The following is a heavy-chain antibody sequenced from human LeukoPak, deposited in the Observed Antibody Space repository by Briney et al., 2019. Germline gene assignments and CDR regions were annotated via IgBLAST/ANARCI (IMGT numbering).Heavy chain of an antibody. CDR3: AKDAPPRYYYDSSGLATTNWFDP. CDR2: ISYDGSNK. CDR1: GFTFGSYG. Sequence: GGSLRLSCAASGFTFGSYGMHWVRKAPGKGLEWVAVISYDGSNKYYADSVKGRLTISRDNSRNTLYLQMNSLRAEDTAVYYCAKDAPPRYYYDSSGLATTNWFDPWGQGTLVTVSS. J-gene: IGHJ5*02. V-gene: IGHV3-30*18. D-gene: IGHD3-22*01.